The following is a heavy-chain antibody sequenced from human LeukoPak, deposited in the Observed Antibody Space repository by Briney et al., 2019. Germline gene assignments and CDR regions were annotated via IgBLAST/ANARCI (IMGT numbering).Heavy chain of an antibody. D-gene: IGHD3-22*01. V-gene: IGHV4-59*01. Sequence: PSETLSLTCTVSGGSISSYYWSWIRQPPGKGLEWIGYIYYSGSTNYNPSLKSRVTISVDTSKNQFSLKLSSVTAADTAVYYCVRWSKGYYDSSGYYYEAWFDPWGQGTLVTVSS. CDR3: VRWSKGYYDSSGYYYEAWFDP. J-gene: IGHJ5*02. CDR1: GGSISSYY. CDR2: IYYSGST.